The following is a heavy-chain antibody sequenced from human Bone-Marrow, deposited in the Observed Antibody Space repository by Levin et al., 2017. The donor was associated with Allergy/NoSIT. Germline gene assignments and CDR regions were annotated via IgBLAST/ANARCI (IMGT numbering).Heavy chain of an antibody. D-gene: IGHD6-13*01. V-gene: IGHV3-23*01. Sequence: AGGSLRLSCAASGFTFSSYAMSWVRQAPGKGLKWVSVISASAGTTYYTDSVQGRFTVSRDNSNNTLYLQMNSLRAEDTGVYYCAKDLARGKIASAGIRYYLDSWGQGTLVTVSS. J-gene: IGHJ4*02. CDR3: AKDLARGKIASAGIRYYLDS. CDR2: ISASAGTT. CDR1: GFTFSSYA.